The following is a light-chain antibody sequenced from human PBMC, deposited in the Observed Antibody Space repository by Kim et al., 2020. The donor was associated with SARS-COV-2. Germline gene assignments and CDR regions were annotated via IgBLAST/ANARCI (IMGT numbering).Light chain of an antibody. CDR2: PAS. Sequence: ATVADRVTSAGRARQCFSNYVVWYQQKPGKVPKVLIYPASTLQSGVPSRFSGSRSGTECTLSISSLQPEDAATYYGQKYSTAPWTFGQGTKVDIK. CDR1: QCFSNY. CDR3: QKYSTAPWT. V-gene: IGKV1-27*01. J-gene: IGKJ1*01.